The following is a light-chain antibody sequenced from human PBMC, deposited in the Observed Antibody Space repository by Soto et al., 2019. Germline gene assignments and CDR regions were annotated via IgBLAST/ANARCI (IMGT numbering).Light chain of an antibody. J-gene: IGKJ1*01. Sequence: DIQMTQSPSTLSASVGDRVTITCRASQTIRNWLAWYQQKPGKAPKLLIYDTSNLESGVPSRFSGRGSGTEFALTISSLQPDDFATYYCQQYSDYWTFGQGTKVDIK. CDR1: QTIRNW. V-gene: IGKV1-5*01. CDR3: QQYSDYWT. CDR2: DTS.